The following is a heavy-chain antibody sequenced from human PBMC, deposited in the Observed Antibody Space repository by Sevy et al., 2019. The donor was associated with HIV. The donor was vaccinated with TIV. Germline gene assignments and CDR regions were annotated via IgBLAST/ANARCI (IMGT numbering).Heavy chain of an antibody. CDR3: ARVVCRGEYLIYAYLDY. J-gene: IGHJ4*02. D-gene: IGHD2-8*02. V-gene: IGHV3-30*17. Sequence: GGSLRLSCAASGFSFSYYPMHWVRQAPGKGLEWVALISYGGVNQYYAASVKGRFTVSRVNCKNALYMEMNNLRPEDTAVYYCARVVCRGEYLIYAYLDYWGQGTLVTVSS. CDR1: GFSFSYYP. CDR2: ISYGGVNQ.